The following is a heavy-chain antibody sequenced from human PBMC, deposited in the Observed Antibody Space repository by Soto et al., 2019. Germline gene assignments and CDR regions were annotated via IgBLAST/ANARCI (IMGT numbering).Heavy chain of an antibody. J-gene: IGHJ4*02. V-gene: IGHV3-9*01. CDR1: GFIFDDYA. Sequence: GGSLRLSCDASGFIFDDYAMHWVRQAPGKGLEWVSSITWNSDDIAYADSVKGRFTISRDNAKKSLYLHMNSLRTEDTAFYFCARHLSVRDPFDHWGQGTLVTVSS. D-gene: IGHD2-21*02. CDR2: ITWNSDDI. CDR3: ARHLSVRDPFDH.